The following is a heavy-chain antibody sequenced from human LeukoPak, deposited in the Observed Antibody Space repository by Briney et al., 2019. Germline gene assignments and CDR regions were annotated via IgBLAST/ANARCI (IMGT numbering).Heavy chain of an antibody. Sequence: GESLQISCKGSGYSFTSYWISWVRQMPGKGLEWMGRIDPSDSYTNYSPSFQGHVTISADKSISTAYLQWSSLKASDTAMYYCAGHTRGPFGMDVWGQGTTVTVSS. V-gene: IGHV5-10-1*01. J-gene: IGHJ6*02. CDR1: GYSFTSYW. D-gene: IGHD3-3*01. CDR3: AGHTRGPFGMDV. CDR2: IDPSDSYT.